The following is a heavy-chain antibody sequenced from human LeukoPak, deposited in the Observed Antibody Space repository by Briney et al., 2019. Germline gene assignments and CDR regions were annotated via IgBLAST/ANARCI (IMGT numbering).Heavy chain of an antibody. J-gene: IGHJ4*02. Sequence: GGSLRLSCGASGLIFSSHWMTWVRQAPGNGLEWVATINEDGSEKYYVDSVKGRFTISRDNAKSSLYLQLNSLRVEDTAIYYGARGGNSRQDYWGQGTLVTVSS. D-gene: IGHD2/OR15-2a*01. CDR3: ARGGNSRQDY. CDR1: GLIFSSHW. CDR2: INEDGSEK. V-gene: IGHV3-7*04.